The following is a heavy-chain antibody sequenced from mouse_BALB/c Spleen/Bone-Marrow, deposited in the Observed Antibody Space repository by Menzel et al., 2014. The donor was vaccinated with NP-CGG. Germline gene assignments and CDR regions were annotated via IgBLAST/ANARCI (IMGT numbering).Heavy chain of an antibody. CDR2: IYYSGTI. CDR3: ARYGNYFDY. V-gene: IGHV3-5*02. D-gene: IGHD2-1*01. J-gene: IGHJ2*01. Sequence: EVKLQESGPGLVKPSQTVSLPCTVTGISITTGNYRWSWIRQFPGNKLEWIGXIYYSGTITYNPSLTSRTTITRDTSXNQFFLEMNSLTAEDTATYYCARYGNYFDYWGQGTTLTVSS. CDR1: GISITTGNYR.